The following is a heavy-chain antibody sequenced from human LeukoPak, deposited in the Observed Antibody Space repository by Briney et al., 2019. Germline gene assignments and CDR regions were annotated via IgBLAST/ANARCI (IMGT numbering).Heavy chain of an antibody. CDR2: IYPGDSDT. V-gene: IGHV5-51*01. D-gene: IGHD3-22*01. CDR1: EYTFTNYW. CDR3: ARRNYDSSGYYYLGDYYYYYYMDV. J-gene: IGHJ6*03. Sequence: GESLQISCQGSEYTFTNYWIGWVRQMPGKGLEWMGIIYPGDSDTRYSPSFQAHVTISDDKSINTAYLQWSSLKASDTATYYCARRNYDSSGYYYLGDYYYYYYMDVWGKGTTVTVSS.